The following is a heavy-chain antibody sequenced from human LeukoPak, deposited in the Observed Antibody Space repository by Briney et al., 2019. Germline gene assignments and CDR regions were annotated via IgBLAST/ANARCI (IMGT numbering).Heavy chain of an antibody. CDR1: GFTFSSYS. Sequence: PGGSLRLSCAASGFTFSSYSMNWVRQAPGKGLEWVSSISSSSSYMYYADSVKGRFTISRDNAKNSLYLQMNSLRAEDTAVYYCASLAARRPYYYGMDVWGQGTTVTVSS. V-gene: IGHV3-21*01. J-gene: IGHJ6*02. D-gene: IGHD6-6*01. CDR2: ISSSSSYM. CDR3: ASLAARRPYYYGMDV.